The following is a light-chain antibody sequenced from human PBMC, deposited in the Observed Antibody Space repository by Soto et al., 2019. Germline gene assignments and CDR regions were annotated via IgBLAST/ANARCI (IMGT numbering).Light chain of an antibody. V-gene: IGKV3D-15*01. CDR1: QGVTSN. J-gene: IGKJ3*01. CDR2: GVS. Sequence: EIVMTQSPATLSVSPGERATLSCRASQGVTSNLAWYQQKPGQAPRLLIYGVSTRAAGIPARFSGSGSGTEFTLTISSLQSEDFAVYYCQQYNKWPFTFGPGTKVDIK. CDR3: QQYNKWPFT.